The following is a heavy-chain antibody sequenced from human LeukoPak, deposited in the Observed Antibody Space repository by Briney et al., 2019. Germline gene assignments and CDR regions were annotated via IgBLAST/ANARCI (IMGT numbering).Heavy chain of an antibody. J-gene: IGHJ5*02. CDR1: GYTFTSYD. D-gene: IGHD6-13*01. CDR3: ARSPKKYSSSWYGKIGKNWFDP. Sequence: GASVKVSCKASGYTFTSYDINWVRQATGQGLVWMGWMNPNSGNTGYAQKFQGRVTITRNTSISTAYMELSSLRSEDTAVYYCARSPKKYSSSWYGKIGKNWFDPWGQGTLVTVSS. CDR2: MNPNSGNT. V-gene: IGHV1-8*03.